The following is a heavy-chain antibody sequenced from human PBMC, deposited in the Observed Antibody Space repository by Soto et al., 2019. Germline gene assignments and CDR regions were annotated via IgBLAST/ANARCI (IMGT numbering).Heavy chain of an antibody. J-gene: IGHJ6*02. V-gene: IGHV3-33*01. CDR1: GFTFSSYG. D-gene: IGHD4-17*01. Sequence: GGSLRLSCAASGFTFSSYGMHWVRQAPGKGLEWVAVIWYDGSNKYYAGSVKGRFTISRDNSKNTLYLQMNSLRAEDTAVYYCARDYSMTTVTTGYYYGMDVWGQGTPVTVSS. CDR3: ARDYSMTTVTTGYYYGMDV. CDR2: IWYDGSNK.